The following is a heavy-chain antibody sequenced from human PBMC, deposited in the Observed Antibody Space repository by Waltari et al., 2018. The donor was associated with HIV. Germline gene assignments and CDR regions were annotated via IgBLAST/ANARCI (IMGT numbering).Heavy chain of an antibody. Sequence: QVQLVESGGAVVQPGRSLRLSCAAAGFSSSPYGLPGVRQVPGKGLEWVAVISYDGSNKYYADSVKGRFTISRDNSKNTLYLQMNSLRAEDTAVYYCAKDKGGVTYIFDYWGQGTLVTVSS. J-gene: IGHJ4*02. D-gene: IGHD1-1*01. CDR2: ISYDGSNK. CDR3: AKDKGGVTYIFDY. CDR1: GFSSSPYG. V-gene: IGHV3-30*18.